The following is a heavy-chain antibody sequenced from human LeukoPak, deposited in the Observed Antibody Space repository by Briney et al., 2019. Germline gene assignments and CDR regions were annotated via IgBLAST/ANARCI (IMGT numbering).Heavy chain of an antibody. CDR2: IKQDGSEK. V-gene: IGHV3-7*01. CDR1: GFTFSSYG. J-gene: IGHJ3*02. D-gene: IGHD3-16*01. CDR3: ARDGGMGTASVFDI. Sequence: GGSLRLSCAASGFTFSSYGMSWVRQAPGKGLEWVANIKQDGSEKYYVDSVKGRFTISRDNAKNSLYLQMKSLRAEDTAVYYCARDGGMGTASVFDIWGQGTMVTVSS.